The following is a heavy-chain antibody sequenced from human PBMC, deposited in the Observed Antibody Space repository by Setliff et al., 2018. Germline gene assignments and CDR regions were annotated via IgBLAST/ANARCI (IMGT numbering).Heavy chain of an antibody. D-gene: IGHD3-22*01. CDR1: GGSFSGYC. V-gene: IGHV4-34*01. Sequence: PSETLSLTCAVYGGSFSGYCWSWIHQSPGRGLEWIGQISYSGSATYNPSLKSRVTIPRDTSKNQFSLKLNSVTAADTAVFYCARGHSYESRNSFVSYSNGLDVWGQGTTVTVSS. J-gene: IGHJ6*02. CDR3: ARGHSYESRNSFVSYSNGLDV. CDR2: ISYSGSA.